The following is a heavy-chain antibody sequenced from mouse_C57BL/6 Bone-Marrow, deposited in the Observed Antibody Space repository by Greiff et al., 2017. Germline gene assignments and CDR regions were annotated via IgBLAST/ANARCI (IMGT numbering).Heavy chain of an antibody. CDR1: GYTFTSYW. V-gene: IGHV1-52*01. CDR3: ARLITTVVATRYFDV. CDR2: IDPSDSET. D-gene: IGHD1-1*01. J-gene: IGHJ1*03. Sequence: QVQLQQPGAELVRPGSSVKLSCKASGYTFTSYWMHWVKQRPIQGLEWIGNIDPSDSETHYNQKFKDKATLTVDKSSSTAYMQLSSLTSEDSAVYDCARLITTVVATRYFDVWGTVTAVTVSA.